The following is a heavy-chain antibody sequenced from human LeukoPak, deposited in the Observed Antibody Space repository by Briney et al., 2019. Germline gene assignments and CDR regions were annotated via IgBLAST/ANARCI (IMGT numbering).Heavy chain of an antibody. D-gene: IGHD6-19*01. J-gene: IGHJ4*02. V-gene: IGHV3-30-3*01. CDR3: ARGDGSGWSGDY. CDR2: ISYDGTNK. Sequence: GGSLRLSCAASGFTFSSSWMTWVRQAPGKGLEWVAVISYDGTNKYYADSVKGRFTISRDNSKNTLYLQMNSLRAEDTAVYYCARGDGSGWSGDYWGQGTLVTVSS. CDR1: GFTFSSSW.